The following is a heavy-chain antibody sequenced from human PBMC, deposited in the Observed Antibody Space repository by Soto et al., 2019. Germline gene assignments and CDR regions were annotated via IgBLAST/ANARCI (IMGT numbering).Heavy chain of an antibody. J-gene: IGHJ6*02. CDR1: GYTFTSYG. Sequence: QVQLVQSGAEVKKPGASVKVSCKASGYTFTSYGISWVRQAPGQGLEWMGWISAYNGNTNYAQKLQGRVTMTTDTSTSTAYMELRSLRADDTAVYYCARGPPLRGASRPYYYYGMDVWGQGTTVTVSS. V-gene: IGHV1-18*01. CDR3: ARGPPLRGASRPYYYYGMDV. CDR2: ISAYNGNT. D-gene: IGHD1-26*01.